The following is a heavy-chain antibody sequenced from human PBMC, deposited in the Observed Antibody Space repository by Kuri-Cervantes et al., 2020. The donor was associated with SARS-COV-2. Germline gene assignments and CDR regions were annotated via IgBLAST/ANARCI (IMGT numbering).Heavy chain of an antibody. CDR2: IGTAGDT. Sequence: GGSLRLSCAASGFTFSSYDMHWVRQATGKGLEWVSAIGTAGDTYYPGSVKGRFTISRDNAKNSLYLQMNSLRAEDTAVYYCARRSWYWRDYYGMDVWGQGTTVTVSS. D-gene: IGHD6-13*01. V-gene: IGHV3-13*01. CDR3: ARRSWYWRDYYGMDV. J-gene: IGHJ6*02. CDR1: GFTFSSYD.